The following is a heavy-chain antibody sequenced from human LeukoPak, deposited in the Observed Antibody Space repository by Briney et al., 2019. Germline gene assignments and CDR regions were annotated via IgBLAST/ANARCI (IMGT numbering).Heavy chain of an antibody. Sequence: PSETLSPTCTVSGGSISSGSYYWSWIRQPAGKGLEWIGRIYTSGSTNYNPSLKSRVTISVDTSKNQFSLKLSSVTAADTAVYYCASGTRYSSSWALDYWGQGTLVTVSS. CDR2: IYTSGST. J-gene: IGHJ4*02. V-gene: IGHV4-61*02. CDR3: ASGTRYSSSWALDY. D-gene: IGHD6-13*01. CDR1: GGSISSGSYY.